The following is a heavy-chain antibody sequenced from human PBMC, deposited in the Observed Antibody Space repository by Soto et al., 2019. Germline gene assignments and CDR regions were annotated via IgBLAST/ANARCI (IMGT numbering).Heavy chain of an antibody. J-gene: IGHJ4*02. CDR3: ARVGGVAARTFDR. V-gene: IGHV4-59*01. Sequence: SETLSLTCTVSGGSISPFDWSWVRQPPGKGLEWIGYLYYSGNTNYNPSLKSRVTISVDASKNQVSLRLTSVTAADTAVYYCARVGGVAARTFDRRGQGTVVTLSS. CDR2: LYYSGNT. D-gene: IGHD2-15*01. CDR1: GGSISPFD.